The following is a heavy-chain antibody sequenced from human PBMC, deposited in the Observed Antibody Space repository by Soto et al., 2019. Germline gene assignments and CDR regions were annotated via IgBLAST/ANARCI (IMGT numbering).Heavy chain of an antibody. J-gene: IGHJ4*02. V-gene: IGHV4-34*01. CDR3: ARKSSYSSSWYRGYYFDY. CDR1: GGSFSGYY. Sequence: SETLSLTCAVYGGSFSGYYWSWIRQPPGKGLEWIGEINHSGSTNYNPSLKSRVTISVDTSKNQFSLKLSSVTAADTAVYYCARKSSYSSSWYRGYYFDYWGQGTLVTVSS. CDR2: INHSGST. D-gene: IGHD6-13*01.